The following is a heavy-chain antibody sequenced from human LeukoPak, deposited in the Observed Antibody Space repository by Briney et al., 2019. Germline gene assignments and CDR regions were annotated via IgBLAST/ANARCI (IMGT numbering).Heavy chain of an antibody. CDR1: GFTFDDYA. D-gene: IGHD5-12*01. CDR3: ARESGYDFYRSVDY. V-gene: IGHV3-48*04. J-gene: IGHJ4*02. CDR2: ISSSSSTI. Sequence: GRSMRLSCAASGFTFDDYAMHWVRQAPGKGLEWVSYISSSSSTIYYADSVKGRFTISRDNAKNSLYLQMNSLRAEDTAVYYCARESGYDFYRSVDYWGQGTLVTVSS.